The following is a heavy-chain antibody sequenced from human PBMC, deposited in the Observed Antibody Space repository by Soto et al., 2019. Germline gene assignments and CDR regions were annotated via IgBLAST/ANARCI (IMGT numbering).Heavy chain of an antibody. V-gene: IGHV5-51*01. D-gene: IGHD3-22*01. CDR3: ARRAFLPEGYSPNHFDY. Sequence: PGESLKISCEGSGYTFTRYAIGWVRQMPGKGLEWMGIIYPGESDPRYSPSFQGQVTISADKSINTAYLQWGSLKASDTAIYYCARRAFLPEGYSPNHFDYWGQGTLVTVSS. CDR1: GYTFTRYA. J-gene: IGHJ4*02. CDR2: IYPGESDP.